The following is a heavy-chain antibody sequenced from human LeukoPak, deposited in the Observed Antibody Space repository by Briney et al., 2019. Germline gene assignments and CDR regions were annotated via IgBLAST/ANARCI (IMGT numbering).Heavy chain of an antibody. CDR2: ISGYNGNT. D-gene: IGHD1-26*01. CDR1: GYTFISYG. Sequence: ASVKVSCTASGYTFISYGIGWVRQVPGQGLEWMGWISGYNGNTNYAQKFQDRVTITTDTFTSTAYMELRSLGSDDTAMYYCARNEPIVGATWFYDYWGQGTLVTVSS. V-gene: IGHV1-18*01. J-gene: IGHJ4*02. CDR3: ARNEPIVGATWFYDY.